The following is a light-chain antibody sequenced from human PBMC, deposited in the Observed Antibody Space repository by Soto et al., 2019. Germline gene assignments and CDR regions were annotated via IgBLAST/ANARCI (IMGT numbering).Light chain of an antibody. Sequence: DIPMTQSPSSLSASVGDRVTITFRASQGISNYLAWYQQKPGKVPKLLIYAAPTLQSGIPSRFSGSGSGTDFPLTIISLQPEDVAPYNCQKYNSAQLNFGGGTKVEI. CDR3: QKYNSAQLN. CDR1: QGISNY. V-gene: IGKV1-27*01. CDR2: AAP. J-gene: IGKJ4*01.